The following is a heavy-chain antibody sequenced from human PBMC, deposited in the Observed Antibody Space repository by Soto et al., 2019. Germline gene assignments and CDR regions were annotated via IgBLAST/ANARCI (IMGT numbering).Heavy chain of an antibody. CDR2: IDEYGSTI. CDR1: GFTFSSYW. Sequence: EVQLVESGGGLVQPGGSLRLSCVASGFTFSSYWMHWVRQVPGKGLLWVSRIDEYGSTINYADSVKGRFTISRDNAKNTLYLEMNSLRAEDTALYYCTRDIGGKGAYWGQGILVTVSS. CDR3: TRDIGGKGAY. V-gene: IGHV3-74*01. D-gene: IGHD3-10*01. J-gene: IGHJ4*02.